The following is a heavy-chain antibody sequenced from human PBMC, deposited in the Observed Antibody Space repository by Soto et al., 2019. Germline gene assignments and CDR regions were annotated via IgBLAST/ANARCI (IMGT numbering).Heavy chain of an antibody. CDR3: AIDSSAYENWFDP. CDR1: GGTFSSYT. D-gene: IGHD5-12*01. J-gene: IGHJ5*02. CDR2: IIPILGIA. V-gene: IGHV1-69*08. Sequence: QVQLVQSGAAVKKPGSSVKVSCKASGGTFSSYTISWVRQAPGQGLEWMGRIIPILGIANYAQKFQGRVTITADKSTSTAYMELSSLRSEDTAVDYCAIDSSAYENWFDPWGKGTLVTVSS.